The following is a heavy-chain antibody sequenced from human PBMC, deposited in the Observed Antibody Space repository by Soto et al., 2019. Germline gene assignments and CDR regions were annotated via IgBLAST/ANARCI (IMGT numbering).Heavy chain of an antibody. CDR1: GFTFSTNA. Sequence: QVQLVESGGGVVQPGRSLRLSCAASGFTFSTNAMHWVRQAPGKGLEWVAVISYDGGTKYYADSVKGRFTISRDNAKNTLYRQMNSLRAEDTAVYYCAKQLSCWSYCFDYWGQGTLVTVSS. CDR3: AKQLSCWSYCFDY. J-gene: IGHJ4*02. D-gene: IGHD6-19*01. CDR2: ISYDGGTK. V-gene: IGHV3-30-3*02.